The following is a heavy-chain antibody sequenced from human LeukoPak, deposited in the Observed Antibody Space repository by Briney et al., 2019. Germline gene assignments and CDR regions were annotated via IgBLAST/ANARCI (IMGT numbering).Heavy chain of an antibody. V-gene: IGHV1-46*01. Sequence: ASVKVSCKASGYTFTTYYIYWVRQAPGQGLAWMGLINPSGGSTSYAQNFLGRVTMTRDMSTSTVYMELSSLRSEDTAVYYCARDEGLDWGQGTLVTVSS. CDR2: INPSGGST. CDR3: ARDEGLD. CDR1: GYTFTTYY. J-gene: IGHJ4*02.